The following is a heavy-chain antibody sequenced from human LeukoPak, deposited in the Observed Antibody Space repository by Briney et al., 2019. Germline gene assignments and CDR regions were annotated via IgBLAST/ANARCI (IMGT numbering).Heavy chain of an antibody. CDR3: AKDYGGGYFDY. Sequence: GESLTLSCVASRFTVSRFWMACVRQAPGKGPEWVAQIKEDGSEKYYMDFVEGRFTISRDNAKNSLYLQMNSLRAEDTTVYYCAKDYGGGYFDYWGQGTLVTVSS. CDR2: IKEDGSEK. D-gene: IGHD3-16*01. V-gene: IGHV3-7*01. CDR1: RFTVSRFW. J-gene: IGHJ4*02.